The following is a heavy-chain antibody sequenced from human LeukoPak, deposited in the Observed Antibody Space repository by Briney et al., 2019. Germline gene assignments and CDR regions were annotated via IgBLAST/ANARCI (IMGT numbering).Heavy chain of an antibody. V-gene: IGHV3-64*01. Sequence: GGSLRLSCAASGFTLSSYGMNWVRQAPGKELEYVSGISSNGGSTYYANSVKGRFTISRDNSKNTLYLQMDSLRAEDMAVYYCASDSYSPEYFQHWGQGTLVTVSS. CDR2: ISSNGGST. CDR3: ASDSYSPEYFQH. D-gene: IGHD2-15*01. CDR1: GFTLSSYG. J-gene: IGHJ1*01.